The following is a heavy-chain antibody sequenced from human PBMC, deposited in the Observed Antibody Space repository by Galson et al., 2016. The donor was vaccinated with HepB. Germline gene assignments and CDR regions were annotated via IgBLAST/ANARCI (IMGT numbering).Heavy chain of an antibody. J-gene: IGHJ2*01. CDR2: IVPIFSTA. CDR3: ARGSGTYWYFDL. CDR1: GGSFNNYA. Sequence: SVKVSCKASGGSFNNYAVSWVRQAPGQGLEWMGGIVPIFSTADYAQRFQGGVTITADESTSTAYLEVRSLTSEDTAVYFCARGSGTYWYFDLWGRGTLVIVSS. V-gene: IGHV1-69*13. D-gene: IGHD1-26*01.